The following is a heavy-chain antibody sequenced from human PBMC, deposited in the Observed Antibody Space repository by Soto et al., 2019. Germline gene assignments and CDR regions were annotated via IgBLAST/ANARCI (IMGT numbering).Heavy chain of an antibody. D-gene: IGHD5-18*01. CDR1: GGSISNYY. V-gene: IGHV4-59*01. CDR3: AREVYTDVGGLGFYDAFDI. CDR2: VYYSGNP. J-gene: IGHJ3*02. Sequence: SETMSLTCTLSGGSISNYYWTWIRQTPGKGLEWIGYVYYSGNPNYNPSLKSRVSISVDMSKNQFSLELSSVTAADTAMYYCAREVYTDVGGLGFYDAFDIWCPGTKVTVSS.